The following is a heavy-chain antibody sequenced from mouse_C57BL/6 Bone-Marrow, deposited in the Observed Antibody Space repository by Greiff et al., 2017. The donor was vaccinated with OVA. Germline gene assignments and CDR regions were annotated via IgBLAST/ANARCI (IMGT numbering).Heavy chain of an antibody. CDR3: ARRHYYGSTHYWYFDV. J-gene: IGHJ1*03. Sequence: EVNVVESGGGLVKPGGSLKLSCAASGFTFSDYGMHWVRQAPEKGLEWVAYIISGSVTISSAETVKGRFPISRDNAKNTLYLQMTSLRSEDTAMYYCARRHYYGSTHYWYFDVWGTGTTVTVSS. D-gene: IGHD1-1*01. V-gene: IGHV5-17*01. CDR1: GFTFSDYG. CDR2: IISGSVTI.